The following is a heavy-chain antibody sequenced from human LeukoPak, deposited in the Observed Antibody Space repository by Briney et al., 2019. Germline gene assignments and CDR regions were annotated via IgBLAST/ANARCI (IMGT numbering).Heavy chain of an antibody. CDR1: GFIVSDND. CDR2: IKSDGSST. J-gene: IGHJ3*02. D-gene: IGHD3-3*01. V-gene: IGHV3-74*01. Sequence: GGSLRLSCAASGFIVSDNDIKWVRQAPGKGLVWVSRIKSDGSSTNYADSLKGRFTTSRDNAKSTLYLQMNSLRAEDTAVYYCVRYDFDAFDIWGQGTKVTVSS. CDR3: VRYDFDAFDI.